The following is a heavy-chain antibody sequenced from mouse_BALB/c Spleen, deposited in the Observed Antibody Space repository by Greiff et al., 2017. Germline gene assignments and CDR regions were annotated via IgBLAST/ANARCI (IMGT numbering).Heavy chain of an antibody. CDR2: INPGSGGT. J-gene: IGHJ1*01. CDR1: GYAFTNYL. CDR3: ARSGTTVPLWYFDV. D-gene: IGHD1-1*01. Sequence: VQLQQSGAELVRPGTSVKVSCKASGYAFTNYLISWVQQRPGQGLEWIGVINPGSGGTNYNEKFKGKATLTADKSSSTAYMQLSSLTSDDSAVYFCARSGTTVPLWYFDVWGAGTTVTVSS. V-gene: IGHV1-54*01.